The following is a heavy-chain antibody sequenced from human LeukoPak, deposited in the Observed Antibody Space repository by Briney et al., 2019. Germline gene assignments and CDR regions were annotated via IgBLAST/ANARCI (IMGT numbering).Heavy chain of an antibody. J-gene: IGHJ6*02. V-gene: IGHV3-20*04. D-gene: IGHD6-19*01. CDR2: INWNGGST. Sequence: GGSLRLSCAASGFKFDDYGMSWVRQAPGQGLEWVFSINWNGGSTGYADSVKGRFTISRDNAKKSLYLQMNSLRDEDTALYYCARGGRAVAGVRFYYNGMDVWGQGTTVTVSS. CDR1: GFKFDDYG. CDR3: ARGGRAVAGVRFYYNGMDV.